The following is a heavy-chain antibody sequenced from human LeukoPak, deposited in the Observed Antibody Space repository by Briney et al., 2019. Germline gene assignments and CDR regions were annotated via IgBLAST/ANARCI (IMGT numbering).Heavy chain of an antibody. Sequence: GGSLRLSCAASGLTFSTYWMHWVRQAPGKGLVWASRINGDGSLSYADSVKGRFTTSRDNTKNMLYLQMNSLRAEDTAVYYCAGGASSTVHYWGQGTLVTVSS. J-gene: IGHJ4*02. D-gene: IGHD6-13*01. V-gene: IGHV3-74*01. CDR1: GLTFSTYW. CDR2: INGDGSL. CDR3: AGGASSTVHY.